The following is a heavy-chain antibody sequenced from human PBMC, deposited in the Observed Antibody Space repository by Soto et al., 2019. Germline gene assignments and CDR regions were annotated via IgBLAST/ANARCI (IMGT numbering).Heavy chain of an antibody. CDR1: GGTFSSHA. CDR3: ARVVPRDYDFWSGYIDY. J-gene: IGHJ4*02. V-gene: IGHV1-69*06. CDR2: IIPIFDTA. D-gene: IGHD3-3*01. Sequence: KVSCKASGGTFSSHAISWVRQAPGQGLEWMGGIIPIFDTANYAQKFQGRVTITADKSTSTAYMELSSLRSEDTAVYYCARVVPRDYDFWSGYIDYWGQGTLVTVSS.